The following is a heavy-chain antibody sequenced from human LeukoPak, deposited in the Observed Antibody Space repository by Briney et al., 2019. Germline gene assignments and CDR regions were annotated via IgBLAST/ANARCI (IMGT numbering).Heavy chain of an antibody. J-gene: IGHJ6*02. CDR3: ANSILLWFDGMDV. Sequence: PGGSLRLSCVASGFTFSDYFIIWVRQAPGRGLEWVALISYDGSDKYYANSVKGRFTISRDNSKNTLYLQMNNLRAEDTAVYYCANSILLWFDGMDVWGQGTTVTVSS. D-gene: IGHD3-10*01. CDR2: ISYDGSDK. CDR1: GFTFSDYF. V-gene: IGHV3-30*18.